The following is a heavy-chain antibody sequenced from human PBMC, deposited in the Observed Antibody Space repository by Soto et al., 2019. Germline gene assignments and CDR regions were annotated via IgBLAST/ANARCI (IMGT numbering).Heavy chain of an antibody. CDR3: ASLGYCSSTSCPNYYYYGMDV. V-gene: IGHV5-10-1*01. J-gene: IGHJ6*02. CDR2: IDPSDSYT. CDR1: GYSFTSYW. D-gene: IGHD2-2*01. Sequence: GESLKISCKGSGYSFTSYWIGWVRQMPGKGLEWMGRIDPSDSYTNYSPSFQGHVTISADKSISTAYLQWSSLKASDTAMYYCASLGYCSSTSCPNYYYYGMDVWGQGTKVTVSS.